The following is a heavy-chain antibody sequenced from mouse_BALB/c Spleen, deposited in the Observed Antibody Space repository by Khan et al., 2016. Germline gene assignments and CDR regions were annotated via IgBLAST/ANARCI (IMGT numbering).Heavy chain of an antibody. Sequence: EVQLQESGPGLVKPSQSLSLTCIVTGYSITSDYAWNWIRQFPGNKLEWMGYISYSGSTRYSPSLQSRISITRHPSKNHFFLQLNSGTTEDTATQYCARTPTAYYAMDYWGQGTSVTVSS. CDR1: GYSITSDYA. V-gene: IGHV3-2*02. CDR3: ARTPTAYYAMDY. CDR2: ISYSGST. J-gene: IGHJ4*01. D-gene: IGHD1-2*01.